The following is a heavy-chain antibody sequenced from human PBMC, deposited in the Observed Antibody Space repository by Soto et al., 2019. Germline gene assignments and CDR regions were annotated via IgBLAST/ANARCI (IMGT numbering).Heavy chain of an antibody. V-gene: IGHV1-46*02. D-gene: IGHD4-17*01. CDR1: GYIFNRFY. J-gene: IGHJ4*02. Sequence: QVQLVQSGAEVRKPGASVRLSCKASGYIFNRFYLHWVRQAPGQGLEWMGIINTRGGTTAYAQNFRDRFTVTRDTSTSTLYMGLNNLRSEDTAVYYCARGPDDSDVPRWDYWGQGTRVTVSS. CDR2: INTRGGTT. CDR3: ARGPDDSDVPRWDY.